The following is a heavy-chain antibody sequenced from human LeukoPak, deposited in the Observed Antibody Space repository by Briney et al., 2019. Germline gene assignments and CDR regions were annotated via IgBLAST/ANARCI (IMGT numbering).Heavy chain of an antibody. V-gene: IGHV3-21*04. J-gene: IGHJ4*02. Sequence: GGSLRLSCAASGFTFSSYSMNWVRQAPGKGLEWVSSISSSSSYIYYADSVKGRFTISRDNSKNTPYLQTNSLRAEDTAVYYCAKDRCSSTSCHPPRWGQGTLVTVSS. CDR1: GFTFSSYS. CDR2: ISSSSSYI. D-gene: IGHD2-2*01. CDR3: AKDRCSSTSCHPPR.